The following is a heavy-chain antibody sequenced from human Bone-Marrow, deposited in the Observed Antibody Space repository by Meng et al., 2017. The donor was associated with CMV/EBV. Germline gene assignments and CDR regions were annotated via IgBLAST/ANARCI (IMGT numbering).Heavy chain of an antibody. CDR2: INHSGST. V-gene: IGHV4-34*01. CDR3: ALGIAAGIDY. CDR1: GGSFSGYY. D-gene: IGHD6-25*01. J-gene: IGHJ4*02. Sequence: SETLSLTCAVYGGSFSGYYWSWIRQPPGKGLEWIGEINHSGSTNYNPSLKSRVTISVDTSKNQFSLKLSSVTAADTAVYYCALGIAAGIDYWGQGPLVTFSS.